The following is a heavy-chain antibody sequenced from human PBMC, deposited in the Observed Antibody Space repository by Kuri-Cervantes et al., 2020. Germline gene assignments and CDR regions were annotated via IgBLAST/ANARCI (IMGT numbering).Heavy chain of an antibody. D-gene: IGHD4-23*01. V-gene: IGHV1-69*05. Sequence: SVKVSCKASGGTFSSYAISWVRQAPGQGLEWMGGIIPIFGTANYAQKFQGRVTMTRDTSTSTVYMELSSLRSEDTAVYYCARRNYGGPFDYWGQGTLVTVSS. CDR2: IIPIFGTA. CDR3: ARRNYGGPFDY. CDR1: GGTFSSYA. J-gene: IGHJ4*02.